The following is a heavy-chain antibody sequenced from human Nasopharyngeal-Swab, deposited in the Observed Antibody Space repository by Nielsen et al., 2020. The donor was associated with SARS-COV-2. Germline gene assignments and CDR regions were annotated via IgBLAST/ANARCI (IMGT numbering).Heavy chain of an antibody. CDR2: IYHSGST. Sequence: AGSLRLSCAVSGGSISSSNWWSWVRQPPGKGLEWIGEIYHSGSTNYNPSLKSRVTISVDKSKNQFSLKLSSVTAADTAVYYCAGYSSGWTFDYWGQGTLVTVSS. J-gene: IGHJ4*02. CDR3: AGYSSGWTFDY. CDR1: GGSISSSNW. V-gene: IGHV4-4*02. D-gene: IGHD6-19*01.